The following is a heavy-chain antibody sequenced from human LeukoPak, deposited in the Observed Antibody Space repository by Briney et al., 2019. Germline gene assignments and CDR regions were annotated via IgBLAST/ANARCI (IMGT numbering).Heavy chain of an antibody. J-gene: IGHJ4*02. CDR2: IIPIFGTA. CDR3: AREVSAAGTHFDY. Sequence: SVKVSCKASGGTFSSYAISWVRQAPGQGLVWMGRIIPIFGTANYAQKFQGRVTITTDESTSTAYMELSSLRSEDTAVYYCAREVSAAGTHFDYWGQGTLVTVSS. D-gene: IGHD6-13*01. CDR1: GGTFSSYA. V-gene: IGHV1-69*05.